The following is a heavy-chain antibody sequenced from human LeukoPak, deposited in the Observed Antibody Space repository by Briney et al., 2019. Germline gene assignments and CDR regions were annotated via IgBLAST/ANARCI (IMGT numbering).Heavy chain of an antibody. D-gene: IGHD6-13*01. CDR1: GFTFSSYA. CDR3: ARDGGGIAAAGPYYFDY. Sequence: GGSLRLSCAAPGFTFSSYAMHWVRQAPGKGVEWVAVISYDGSNKYYADSVKGGFTISRDNSKNTLYLQMNSLRAEDTAVYYCARDGGGIAAAGPYYFDYWGQGTLVTVSS. V-gene: IGHV3-30*01. CDR2: ISYDGSNK. J-gene: IGHJ4*02.